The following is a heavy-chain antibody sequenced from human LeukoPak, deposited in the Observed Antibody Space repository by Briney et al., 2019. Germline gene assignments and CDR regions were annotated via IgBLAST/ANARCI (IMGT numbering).Heavy chain of an antibody. J-gene: IGHJ6*03. CDR1: GGSFSGYY. Sequence: SETLSLTCAVYGGSFSGYYWSWIRQPPGKGLEWIGEINHSGSTNYNPSLKSRVTISVDTSKNQFSLKLSSVTAADTAVYYCARGPHMDVWGKGTTVTASS. CDR3: ARGPHMDV. V-gene: IGHV4-34*01. CDR2: INHSGST.